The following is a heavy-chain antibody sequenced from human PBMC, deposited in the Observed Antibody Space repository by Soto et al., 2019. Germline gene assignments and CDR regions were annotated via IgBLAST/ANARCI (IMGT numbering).Heavy chain of an antibody. CDR3: AMVDVYVTPSPQDV. J-gene: IGHJ6*02. V-gene: IGHV1-18*01. CDR1: GYTFTSYG. Sequence: QVQLVQSGAEVKNPGASVKVSCETSGYTFTSYGIGWARQAPGQGLEWMGWINTYNGNTNYAQNLQGRVTLTTDTSTSTAYMELRSLRSNDTAIYYCAMVDVYVTPSPQDVWGQGTTVTVSS. D-gene: IGHD3-16*01. CDR2: INTYNGNT.